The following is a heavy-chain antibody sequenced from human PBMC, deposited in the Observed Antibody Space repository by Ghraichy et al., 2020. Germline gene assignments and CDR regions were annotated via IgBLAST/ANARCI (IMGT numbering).Heavy chain of an antibody. D-gene: IGHD2-15*01. Sequence: SQTLSLTCTVSGDSISSSGDYWAWIRQPPGKGLEWIGSLYYVGKTYYNPSLKSRLTISVDMSKNQFSLKLDSVTAADTAIYYCARRGPNRSNRIPGWFDPWGQGTLVTVSS. CDR2: LYYVGKT. J-gene: IGHJ5*02. V-gene: IGHV4-39*01. CDR3: ARRGPNRSNRIPGWFDP. CDR1: GDSISSSGDY.